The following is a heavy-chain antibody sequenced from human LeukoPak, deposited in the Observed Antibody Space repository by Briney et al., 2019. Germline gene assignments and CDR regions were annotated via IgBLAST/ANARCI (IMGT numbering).Heavy chain of an antibody. J-gene: IGHJ5*02. V-gene: IGHV4-39*07. Sequence: PSETLSLTCTVSGGSISSSSYYWGWIRQPPGKGLEWIGSIYYSGSTYYNPSLKSRVTISVGTSKNQFSLKLSSVTAADTAVYYCARPNSRLHNWFDPWGQGTLVTVSS. CDR2: IYYSGST. CDR3: ARPNSRLHNWFDP. CDR1: GGSISSSSYY. D-gene: IGHD2-21*01.